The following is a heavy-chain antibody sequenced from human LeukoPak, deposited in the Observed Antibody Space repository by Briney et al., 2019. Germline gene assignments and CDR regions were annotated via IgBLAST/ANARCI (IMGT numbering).Heavy chain of an antibody. CDR1: GGTFSSYA. CDR2: IIPIFGTA. Sequence: SVKASCKASGGTFSSYAISWVRQAPGQGLEWMGGIIPIFGTANYAQKFQGRVTITADESTSTAYMELSSLRSEDTAVYYCAKKRVRITMIVVVIPDSYYFDYWGQGTLVTVSS. V-gene: IGHV1-69*13. CDR3: AKKRVRITMIVVVIPDSYYFDY. J-gene: IGHJ4*02. D-gene: IGHD3-22*01.